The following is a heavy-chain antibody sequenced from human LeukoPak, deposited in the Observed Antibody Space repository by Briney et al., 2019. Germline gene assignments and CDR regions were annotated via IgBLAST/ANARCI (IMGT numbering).Heavy chain of an antibody. CDR2: IWYDGSNK. CDR3: ARDPGVSMVRGVITYYFDY. CDR1: GFTFSSYG. J-gene: IGHJ4*02. Sequence: GGSLRLSCEASGFTFSSYGIHWVRQAPGKGLEGVAVIWYDGSNKYYADSVKGRFIISRDNSKNTLYLQMNSLRVEDTAVYYCARDPGVSMVRGVITYYFDYWGQGTLVTVSS. V-gene: IGHV3-33*01. D-gene: IGHD3-10*01.